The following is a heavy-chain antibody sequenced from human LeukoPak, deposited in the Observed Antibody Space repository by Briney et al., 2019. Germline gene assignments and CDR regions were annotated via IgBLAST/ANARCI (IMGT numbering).Heavy chain of an antibody. CDR3: AKDIGPLTYDYDTSAYSGAFEY. CDR2: ISGSGGST. V-gene: IGHV3-23*01. D-gene: IGHD3-22*01. J-gene: IGHJ4*02. CDR1: GGSISSSSYY. Sequence: PSETLSLTCTVSGGSISSSSYYWGWIRQPPGKGLEWVSAISGSGGSTYYADSVKGRFTISRDNSKNTLYLQMNSLRAEDTALYYCAKDIGPLTYDYDTSAYSGAFEYWGQGTLVTVSS.